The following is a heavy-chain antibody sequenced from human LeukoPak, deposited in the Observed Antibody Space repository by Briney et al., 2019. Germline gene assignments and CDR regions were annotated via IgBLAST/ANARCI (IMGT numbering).Heavy chain of an antibody. CDR2: IYYSGST. Sequence: SETLSLTCTVSGGSISSSSYYWGWIRQPPGEGLEWVGRIYYSGSTHYNPSLESRVTISVDASKNQFSLKLSSVTAADTAVYYCARRSVYWYFDLWGRGTLVTVSS. V-gene: IGHV4-39*01. CDR3: ARRSVYWYFDL. J-gene: IGHJ2*01. CDR1: GGSISSSSYY. D-gene: IGHD2-8*01.